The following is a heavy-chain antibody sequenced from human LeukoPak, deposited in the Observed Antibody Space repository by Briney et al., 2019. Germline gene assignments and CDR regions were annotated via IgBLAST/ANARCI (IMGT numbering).Heavy chain of an antibody. CDR1: GVSISSGGYY. D-gene: IGHD5-12*01. CDR3: ARAIVAWFDP. CDR2: IYYSGST. V-gene: IGHV4-31*03. J-gene: IGHJ5*02. Sequence: SETLSLTCTVSGVSISSGGYYWSWLRQHPGKGLEWIGYIYYSGSTYYNPSLKSRVTISVDTSKNQFSLKLSSVTAADTAVYYCARAIVAWFDPWGQGTLVTVSS.